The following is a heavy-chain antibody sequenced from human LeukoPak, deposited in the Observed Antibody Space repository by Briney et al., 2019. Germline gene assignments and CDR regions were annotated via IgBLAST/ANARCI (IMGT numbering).Heavy chain of an antibody. CDR1: GFTFSSYS. V-gene: IGHV3-21*01. D-gene: IGHD3-10*01. Sequence: GGSLRLSCAASGFTFSSYSMNWVRQAPGKGLEWVSSISSSSSYIYYADSVKGRFTISRDNAKNSLYLQMNSLRAEDTAVYYCARDHAPYGSGSYYPDYWGQGTLVTVSS. CDR2: ISSSSSYI. CDR3: ARDHAPYGSGSYYPDY. J-gene: IGHJ4*02.